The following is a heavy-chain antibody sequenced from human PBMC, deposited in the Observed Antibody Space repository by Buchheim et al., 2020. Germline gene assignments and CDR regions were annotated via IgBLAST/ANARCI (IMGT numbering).Heavy chain of an antibody. CDR1: GFTFSNCA. V-gene: IGHV3-23*04. CDR3: ANAYDSSGYYTRFAN. J-gene: IGHJ4*02. Sequence: EVQLVESGGGLVQPGGSLRLSCAASGFTFSNCAMSWVRQAPGKGLEWVSNISGGGDRTFYADSVKGRFTISRDNSKNTLYLQMNSLRAEDTAVYYCANAYDSSGYYTRFANWGQGTL. D-gene: IGHD3-22*01. CDR2: ISGGGDRT.